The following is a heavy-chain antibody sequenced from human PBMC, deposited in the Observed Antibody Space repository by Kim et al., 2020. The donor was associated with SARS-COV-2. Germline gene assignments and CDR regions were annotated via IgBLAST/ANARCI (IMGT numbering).Heavy chain of an antibody. CDR3: RTGRYTMSGFYIDV. Sequence: GGSLRLSCAASGFTFGNYAMSWVRQAPGKGLEWVSLIYRSGRRSYDADSESRRFTITGDYTKNTYHLKINMLAAENTAEYYSRTGRYTMSGFYIDV. CDR1: GFTFGNYA. V-gene: IGHV3-23*05. J-gene: IGHJ6*03. CDR2: IYRSGRRS. D-gene: IGHD3-22*01.